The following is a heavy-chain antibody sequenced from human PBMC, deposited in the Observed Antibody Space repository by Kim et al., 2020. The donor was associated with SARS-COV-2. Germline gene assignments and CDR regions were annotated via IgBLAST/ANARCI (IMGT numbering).Heavy chain of an antibody. CDR1: GVSISSYY. J-gene: IGHJ4*02. CDR3: ARGKRLTTVTDFDY. Sequence: SETLSLTCTVSGVSISSYYWSWIRQPPGKGLEWIGYIYYSGSTNSNPSLKSRVTISVDTSKNQFSLKLRSVTAADTAVYYCARGKRLTTVTDFDYWGQGTLVTVSP. CDR2: IYYSGST. V-gene: IGHV4-59*01. D-gene: IGHD4-17*01.